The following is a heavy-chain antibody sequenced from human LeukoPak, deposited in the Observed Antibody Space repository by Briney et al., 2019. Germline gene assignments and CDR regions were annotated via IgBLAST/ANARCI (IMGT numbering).Heavy chain of an antibody. D-gene: IGHD3-10*01. V-gene: IGHV1-2*02. CDR1: GYTFTGYY. CDR3: ARRITMVRGVIGGFDP. Sequence: APVKLSCKASGYTFTGYYMHWVRQAPGQGLEWMGWINPNSGGTNYAQKFQGRVTMTRDTSISTAYMELSRLRSDDTAVYYCARRITMVRGVIGGFDPWGQGTLVTVSS. CDR2: INPNSGGT. J-gene: IGHJ5*02.